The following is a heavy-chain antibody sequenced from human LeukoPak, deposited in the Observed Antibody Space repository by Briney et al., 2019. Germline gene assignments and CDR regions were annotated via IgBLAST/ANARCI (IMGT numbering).Heavy chain of an antibody. CDR2: INNGGGST. Sequence: PGGSLRLSCAASGFTFDNHALHWVRQAPRKGLEWVSGINNGGGSTYYADSVKGRFTISRDNSKNTLYLQMSNLRADDTVVYYCAKDLSYNWNYFDFWGQGTLVTVSS. CDR3: AKDLSYNWNYFDF. D-gene: IGHD1-20*01. CDR1: GFTFDNHA. V-gene: IGHV3-23*01. J-gene: IGHJ4*02.